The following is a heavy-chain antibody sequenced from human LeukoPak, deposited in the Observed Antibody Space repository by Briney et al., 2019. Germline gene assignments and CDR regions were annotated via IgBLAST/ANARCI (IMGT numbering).Heavy chain of an antibody. V-gene: IGHV3-7*01. CDR2: MKEDGSDI. CDR3: ARGGAVAGRFDP. Sequence: GGSLRLSCAASGFTFDDYTMSWVRQAPGKGLEWVAKMKEDGSDIHYVDSVRGRFSISGDNAKDSLYLQMNSLRVDDTAVYYCARGGAVAGRFDPWGQGTQVTVSS. J-gene: IGHJ5*02. D-gene: IGHD6-19*01. CDR1: GFTFDDYT.